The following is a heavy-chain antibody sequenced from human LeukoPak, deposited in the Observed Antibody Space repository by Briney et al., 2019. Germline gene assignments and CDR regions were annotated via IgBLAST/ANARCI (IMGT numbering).Heavy chain of an antibody. Sequence: GGSLTLSCAASGFKFSRYTMNWVRQAPGKGLEWVSSITSSSSYIYYADSVKGRFTISRDNAKNSLFLQMNSLRAEDTAVYYCARGSSSSSWYNYWGQGTLVTVSS. CDR2: ITSSSSYI. J-gene: IGHJ4*02. CDR1: GFKFSRYT. V-gene: IGHV3-21*01. CDR3: ARGSSSSSWYNY. D-gene: IGHD6-13*01.